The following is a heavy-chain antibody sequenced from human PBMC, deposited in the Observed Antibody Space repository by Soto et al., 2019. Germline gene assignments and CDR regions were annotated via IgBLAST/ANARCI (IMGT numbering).Heavy chain of an antibody. CDR1: GFTFSSYG. Sequence: QVQLVESGGGVVQPGRSLRLSCAASGFTFSSYGMHWVRQAPGKGLEWVAVISYDGSNKYYADSVKGRFTISRDNSKNTLYLQMNSLRAEDTAVYYCAKWGLLWFGEPPGDLDYWGQGTLVTVSS. J-gene: IGHJ4*02. D-gene: IGHD3-10*01. V-gene: IGHV3-30*18. CDR2: ISYDGSNK. CDR3: AKWGLLWFGEPPGDLDY.